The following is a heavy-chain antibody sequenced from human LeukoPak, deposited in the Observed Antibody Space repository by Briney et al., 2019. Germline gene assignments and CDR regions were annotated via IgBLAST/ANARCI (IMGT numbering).Heavy chain of an antibody. D-gene: IGHD3-22*01. CDR1: GFTFSSYA. Sequence: PGGSLRLSCAASGFTFSSYAMSWVRQAPGKGLEWVSAIGGSGGSTYYADSVKGRFTISRDNSKNTLYLQMNSLRAEDTAVYYCAKAMDSSGYYYFDYWGQGTLVTVSS. J-gene: IGHJ4*02. V-gene: IGHV3-23*01. CDR2: IGGSGGST. CDR3: AKAMDSSGYYYFDY.